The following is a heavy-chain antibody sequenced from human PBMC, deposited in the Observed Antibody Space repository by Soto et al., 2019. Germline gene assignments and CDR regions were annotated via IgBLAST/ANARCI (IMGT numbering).Heavy chain of an antibody. CDR2: ISSSSSYI. J-gene: IGHJ3*02. V-gene: IGHV3-21*01. Sequence: GGSLRLSCAASGFTFSSYSMNWVRQAPGKGLEWVSSISSSSSYIYYADSVKGRFTISRDNAKNSLYLQMNSLRAEDTAVYYCARERGFLSEALDIWGRGTMVTVSS. D-gene: IGHD2-21*01. CDR1: GFTFSSYS. CDR3: ARERGFLSEALDI.